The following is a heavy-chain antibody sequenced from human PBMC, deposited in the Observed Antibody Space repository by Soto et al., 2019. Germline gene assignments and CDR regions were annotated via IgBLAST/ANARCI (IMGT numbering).Heavy chain of an antibody. CDR2: IIHTGVA. Sequence: PSETLCLRCAVSGTSISTDDWWSWVRQAPGKGLEWIGYIIHTGVANYNPSLKSRVTMSLDNSNNSFSMKLASVTAADTAVYFCASSGPLYSAVTARDYWGPGLLVT. V-gene: IGHV4-4*02. CDR1: GTSISTDDW. D-gene: IGHD1-26*01. CDR3: ASSGPLYSAVTARDY. J-gene: IGHJ4*02.